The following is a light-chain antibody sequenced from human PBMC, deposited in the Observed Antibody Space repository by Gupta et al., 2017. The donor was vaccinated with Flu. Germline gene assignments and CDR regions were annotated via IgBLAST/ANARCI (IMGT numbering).Light chain of an antibody. Sequence: QSALTQPASVSGSPGQSITTSCTGTRSDVGCYNYVSWYQQHPGKAPKLMIYEVSNRPSGVSNRFSGSKSGNTASLTISGLQAEDEADYYCSSYTSSSTLFGGGTKLTVL. CDR3: SSYTSSSTL. J-gene: IGLJ3*02. V-gene: IGLV2-14*01. CDR2: EVS. CDR1: RSDVGCYNY.